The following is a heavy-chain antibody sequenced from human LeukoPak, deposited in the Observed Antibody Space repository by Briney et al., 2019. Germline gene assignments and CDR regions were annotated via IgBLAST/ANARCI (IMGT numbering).Heavy chain of an antibody. CDR3: ARRKIAAAGISDY. CDR2: MNPNSGNT. V-gene: IGHV1-8*01. J-gene: IGHJ4*02. Sequence: GVSVKVSCKASGYTFTSYDINWVRQATGQGLEWMGWMNPNSGNTGYAQKLQGRVTMTRNTSISTAYMELSSLRSEDTAVYYCARRKIAAAGISDYWGQGTLVTVSS. CDR1: GYTFTSYD. D-gene: IGHD6-13*01.